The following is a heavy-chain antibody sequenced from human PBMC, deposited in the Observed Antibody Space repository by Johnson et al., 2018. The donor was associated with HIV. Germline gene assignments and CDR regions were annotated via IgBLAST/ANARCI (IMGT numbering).Heavy chain of an antibody. CDR2: INSDGSST. CDR3: ARPRTTVTQVDAFDI. J-gene: IGHJ3*02. CDR1: GFSFSSYW. Sequence: EVQLVESGGGWVQPGGSLRLSCAASGFSFSSYWMHWVRQAPGKGLVWVSRINSDGSSTTYADSVKGRFTISRDKAKNTLHLQMNSLRAEDTAVYYCARPRTTVTQVDAFDIWGQGTMVTVSS. V-gene: IGHV3-74*02. D-gene: IGHD4-17*01.